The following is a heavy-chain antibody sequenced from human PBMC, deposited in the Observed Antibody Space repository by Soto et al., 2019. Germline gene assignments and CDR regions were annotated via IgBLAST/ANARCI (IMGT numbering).Heavy chain of an antibody. CDR1: GYTFTGYY. V-gene: IGHV1-8*02. CDR2: MNPNSGNT. Sequence: GASVKVSCKASGYTFTGYYMHWVRQAPGQGLEWMGWMNPNSGNTDYAQKFQGRVTMTRNTSISTAYMELSSLRSEDTAVYYCARGIRDFWSGSYYYYMDVWGKGTTVTVSS. D-gene: IGHD3-3*01. J-gene: IGHJ6*03. CDR3: ARGIRDFWSGSYYYYMDV.